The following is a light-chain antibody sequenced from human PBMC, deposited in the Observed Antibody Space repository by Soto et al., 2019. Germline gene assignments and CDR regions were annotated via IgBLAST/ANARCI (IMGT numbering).Light chain of an antibody. CDR1: RDITDY. CDR3: QNYNSAPWT. Sequence: DIQMTQSPSSLSASVGDRVTITCRASRDITDYLAWYQQKPGQVPKLLIYAASTLQSGVPSRFTASGSGTDFTLTITGLQPKDFATYYCQNYNSAPWTFGQGTKVEF. CDR2: AAS. V-gene: IGKV1-27*01. J-gene: IGKJ1*01.